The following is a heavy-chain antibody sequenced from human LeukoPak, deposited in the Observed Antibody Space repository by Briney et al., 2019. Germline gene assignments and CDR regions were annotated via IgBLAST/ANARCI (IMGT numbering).Heavy chain of an antibody. D-gene: IGHD3-22*01. CDR2: ISGSGGST. CDR3: AKEPSPRPYYYDSSGYYYVY. J-gene: IGHJ4*02. V-gene: IGHV3-23*01. CDR1: GFTFSSYA. Sequence: GGSLRLSCAASGFTFSSYAMSWVRQAPGKGREWVSAISGSGGSTYYADSVKGRFTISRDNSKNTLYLQMNSLRAEDTAVYYCAKEPSPRPYYYDSSGYYYVYWGQGTLVTVSS.